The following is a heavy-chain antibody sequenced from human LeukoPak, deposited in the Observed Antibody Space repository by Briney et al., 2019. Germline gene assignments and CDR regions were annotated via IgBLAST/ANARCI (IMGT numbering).Heavy chain of an antibody. CDR2: ISSGSEK. CDR3: ARDLELSAVYYFDS. J-gene: IGHJ4*02. D-gene: IGHD3-3*01. CDR1: GFTFSKYW. V-gene: IGHV3-30*03. Sequence: PGGSLRLSCAVSGFTFSKYWMRWVRQAPGKGLEWVALISSGSEKYYADSVKGRFTISRDNSKNMLYLQMNSLRADDTAVYYCARDLELSAVYYFDSWGQGTLVIVSS.